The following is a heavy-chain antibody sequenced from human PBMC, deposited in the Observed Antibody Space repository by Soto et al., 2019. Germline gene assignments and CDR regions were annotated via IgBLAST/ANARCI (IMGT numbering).Heavy chain of an antibody. CDR2: ISAYNGNT. V-gene: IGHV1-18*01. CDR3: ARDRAPYCGGDCPPKY. CDR1: GYTFTSYG. Sequence: ASVKVSCKASGYTFTSYGISWVRQAPGQGLEWMGWISAYNGNTNYVQKLQGRVTMTTDTSTSTAYMELRSLRSDDTAVYYCARDRAPYCGGDCPPKYWGQGTLVTVSS. J-gene: IGHJ4*02. D-gene: IGHD2-21*02.